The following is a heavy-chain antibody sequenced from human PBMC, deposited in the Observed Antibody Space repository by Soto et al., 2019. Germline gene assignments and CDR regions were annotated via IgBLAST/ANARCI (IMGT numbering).Heavy chain of an antibody. Sequence: LQLQESGSGLVKPSKTLSLTCTVSGGSINSGGYSWIWIRQPPGKGLEWIGYIYHTGNTFYNPSLQGRVTISVDQSKNQFSLSLGSVTAADTAMYYCARVERTLSTPFAYGMDVWGQGTTVTVSS. CDR3: ARVERTLSTPFAYGMDV. CDR1: GGSINSGGYS. J-gene: IGHJ6*02. CDR2: IYHTGNT. V-gene: IGHV4-30-2*01. D-gene: IGHD2-2*01.